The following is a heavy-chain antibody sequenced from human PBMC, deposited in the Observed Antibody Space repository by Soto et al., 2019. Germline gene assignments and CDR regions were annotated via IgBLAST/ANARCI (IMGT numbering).Heavy chain of an antibody. CDR3: ARGRDCISTCSLRSFGWFDP. CDR2: ISYDGSNK. D-gene: IGHD2-2*01. Sequence: QVQLVESGGGVVQPGRSLRLSCAASGFTFSSYAMHWVRQAPGKGLEWVAVISYDGSNKYYADSVKGRFTISRDNSKNALYLKMHSLRAEDTAVYYCARGRDCISTCSLRSFGWFDPWGQGTLVTVSS. V-gene: IGHV3-30-3*01. J-gene: IGHJ5*02. CDR1: GFTFSSYA.